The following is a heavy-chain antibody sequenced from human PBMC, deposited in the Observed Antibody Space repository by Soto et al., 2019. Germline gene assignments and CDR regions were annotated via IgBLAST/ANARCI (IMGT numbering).Heavy chain of an antibody. D-gene: IGHD2-15*01. Sequence: PSETLSLTCSVSGGSTTGYSWSWIRQPPGKGLEWIAYMHNTGNTNYNPSLKSRVTISVDASKSQFSLNLTSMTAADTAVYYCARFGIFTISGFFDSWGLGTLVTVS. CDR2: MHNTGNT. J-gene: IGHJ4*02. V-gene: IGHV4-59*01. CDR1: GGSTTGYS. CDR3: ARFGIFTISGFFDS.